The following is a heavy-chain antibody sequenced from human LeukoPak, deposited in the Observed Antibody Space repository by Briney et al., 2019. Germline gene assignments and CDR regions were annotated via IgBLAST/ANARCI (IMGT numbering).Heavy chain of an antibody. CDR1: GFTFSSFA. J-gene: IGHJ4*02. D-gene: IGHD2-2*02. Sequence: GTSLRLSCAASGFTFSSFAIHWVRQAPGKGLEWVAVISSDGSNKFYADSVRGRFTISRDNSKNTLNLQMNSLRPEDTAVYYCARDRPVGVPIAISYDLDSWGQGTLVSVSS. CDR3: ARDRPVGVPIAISYDLDS. CDR2: ISSDGSNK. V-gene: IGHV3-30*01.